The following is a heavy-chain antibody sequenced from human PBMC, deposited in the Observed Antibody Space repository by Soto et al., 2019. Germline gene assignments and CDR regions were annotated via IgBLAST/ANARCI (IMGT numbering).Heavy chain of an antibody. J-gene: IGHJ4*02. CDR3: ARVRHRYQLLFYFDY. D-gene: IGHD2-2*01. CDR1: GVTFSDYY. Sequence: PGGSLRLSCAASGVTFSDYYMSWIRQAPGKGLEWVSYISSSGSTIYYADSVKGRFTISRDNAKNSLYLQMNSLRAEDTAVYYCARVRHRYQLLFYFDYWGQGTLVTVSS. CDR2: ISSSGSTI. V-gene: IGHV3-11*01.